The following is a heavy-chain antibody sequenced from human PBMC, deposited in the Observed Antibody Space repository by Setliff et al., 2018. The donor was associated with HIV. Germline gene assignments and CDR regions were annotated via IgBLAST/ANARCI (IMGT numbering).Heavy chain of an antibody. CDR2: IGYDEKKK. D-gene: IGHD2-8*01. CDR1: GFTFSQYG. CDR3: ATDRFFVANN. Sequence: GGSLSLSCAASGFTFSQYGMHWVRQAPGKGLEWVTFIGYDEKKKFYVDSVKVRFTVSKDNARNTLYLQMNSLRPDDTAVYYCATDRFFVANNWGPGTLVTVSS. V-gene: IGHV3-30*02. J-gene: IGHJ4*02.